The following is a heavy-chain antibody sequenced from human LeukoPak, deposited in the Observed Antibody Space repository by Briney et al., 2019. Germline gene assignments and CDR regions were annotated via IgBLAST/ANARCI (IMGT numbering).Heavy chain of an antibody. CDR2: ISASGGST. CDR1: GLTFNNYA. CDR3: ATSGESNYYYYGMDV. J-gene: IGHJ6*02. D-gene: IGHD3-16*01. V-gene: IGHV3-23*01. Sequence: EGSLRLSCAASGLTFNNYAMAWVRQAPGKGLEWVSSISASGGSTYYADSVKGRFTISRDNSRNTLYLQMNSLRAEDTAVYYCATSGESNYYYYGMDVWGQGTTVTVSS.